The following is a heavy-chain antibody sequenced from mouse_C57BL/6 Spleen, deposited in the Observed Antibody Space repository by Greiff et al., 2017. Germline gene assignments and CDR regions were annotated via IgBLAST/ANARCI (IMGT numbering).Heavy chain of an antibody. Sequence: SGPVLVKPGASVKMSCKASGYTFTDYYMNWVKQSHGKSLEWIGVINPYNGGTSYNQKFKGKATLTVDKSSSTAYMELNSLTSEDSAVYYCARRYGSSPLYYYAMDYWGQGTSVTVSS. CDR1: GYTFTDYY. CDR2: INPYNGGT. D-gene: IGHD1-1*01. CDR3: ARRYGSSPLYYYAMDY. V-gene: IGHV1-19*01. J-gene: IGHJ4*01.